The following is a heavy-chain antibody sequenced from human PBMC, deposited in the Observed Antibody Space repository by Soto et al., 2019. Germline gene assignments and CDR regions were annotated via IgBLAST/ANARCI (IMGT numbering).Heavy chain of an antibody. CDR3: ARVPSYDSSGYNHDNGMDV. V-gene: IGHV4-34*01. Sequence: SETLSLTCAVYGGSFSGYYWSWIRQPPGKGLEWIGEINHSGSTNYNPSLKSRVTISVDTSKNQFSLKLSSVTAADTAVYYCARVPSYDSSGYNHDNGMDVWGQGTKVTV. CDR2: INHSGST. J-gene: IGHJ6*02. CDR1: GGSFSGYY. D-gene: IGHD3-22*01.